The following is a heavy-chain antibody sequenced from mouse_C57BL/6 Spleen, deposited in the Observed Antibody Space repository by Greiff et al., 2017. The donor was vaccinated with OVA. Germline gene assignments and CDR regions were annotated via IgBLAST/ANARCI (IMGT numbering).Heavy chain of an antibody. J-gene: IGHJ2*01. CDR1: GYSITSGYY. V-gene: IGHV3-6*01. CDR2: ISYDGSN. Sequence: ESGPGLVKPSQSLSLTCSVTGYSITSGYYWNWIRQFPGNKLEWMGYISYDGSNNYNPSLKNRISITRDTSQNQFFLKLTSVTTEDTATYYCARLLRRACDYWGQGTTLTVSS. CDR3: ARLLRRACDY. D-gene: IGHD2-4*01.